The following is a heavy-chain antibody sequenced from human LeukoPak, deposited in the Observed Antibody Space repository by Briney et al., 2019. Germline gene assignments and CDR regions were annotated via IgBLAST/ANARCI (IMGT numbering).Heavy chain of an antibody. CDR1: GFTFSSYA. CDR2: ISYDGSNK. V-gene: IGHV3-30-3*02. D-gene: IGHD6-19*01. CDR3: AKTRGWNAFDI. J-gene: IGHJ3*02. Sequence: GGSLRLSCAASGFTFSSYAMSWVRQAPGKGLEWVAVISYDGSNKYYADSVKGRFTISRDNSKNTLYLQMNSLRAEDTAVYYCAKTRGWNAFDIWGQGTMVTVSS.